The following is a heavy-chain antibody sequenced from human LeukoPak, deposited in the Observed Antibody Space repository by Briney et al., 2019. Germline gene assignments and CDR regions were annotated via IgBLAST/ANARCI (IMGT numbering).Heavy chain of an antibody. Sequence: PSETLSLTCSVSGGSVSSYYWSWIRRSPGKGLEWIGYIHNSGRTNYNPSLKSRVTGFVDASKNQVSLRLSSVTAADTAVYYCARHGTISSESYFDYWGQGALVTVSS. V-gene: IGHV4-59*08. D-gene: IGHD1-14*01. CDR1: GGSVSSYY. CDR3: ARHGTISSESYFDY. J-gene: IGHJ4*02. CDR2: IHNSGRT.